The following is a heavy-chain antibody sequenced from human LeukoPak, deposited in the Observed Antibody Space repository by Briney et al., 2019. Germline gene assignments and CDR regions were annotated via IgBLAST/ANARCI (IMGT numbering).Heavy chain of an antibody. CDR1: GFSFSRYW. V-gene: IGHV3-7*01. CDR3: ARVADYDVLSGYFSPFDH. Sequence: GGSLRLSCAASGFSFSRYWMTWVRQAPGKGLEWVANIKGDESDDHYVASVRGRFTISRDNAKRSLYLQMNNLRAEDTGVYYCARVADYDVLSGYFSPFDHWGQGVLVIVSS. D-gene: IGHD3-3*01. J-gene: IGHJ4*02. CDR2: IKGDESDD.